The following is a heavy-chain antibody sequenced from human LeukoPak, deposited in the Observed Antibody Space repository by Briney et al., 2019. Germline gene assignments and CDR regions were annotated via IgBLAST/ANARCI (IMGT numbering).Heavy chain of an antibody. CDR2: IKEDGSED. D-gene: IGHD3-22*01. Sequence: PGGSLRLSCAASGFTFSNFWMSWVRQAPGKGLEWVANIKEDGSEDHFVDSVKGRFTISRDNAKNSLYLQVSSLRAEDTAVYYCVREYYYNSSGYRALRYWGQGTLVTVSS. CDR3: VREYYYNSSGYRALRY. V-gene: IGHV3-7*01. CDR1: GFTFSNFW. J-gene: IGHJ4*02.